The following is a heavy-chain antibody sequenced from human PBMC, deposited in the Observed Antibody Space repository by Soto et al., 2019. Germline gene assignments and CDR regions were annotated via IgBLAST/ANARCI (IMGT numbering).Heavy chain of an antibody. Sequence: QVHLQESGPGLVRPSESLSLTCNVSGGSMSTGSYFWSWVRQPPGKGLEWIGYVFRSGSINYSPSFKSRVTISIDTSKNQFSLMLKSVTDADTAVYFCARARNRYFDYWGQGALVTVSS. CDR3: ARARNRYFDY. D-gene: IGHD1-1*01. CDR1: GGSMSTGSYF. CDR2: VFRSGSI. V-gene: IGHV4-61*01. J-gene: IGHJ4*02.